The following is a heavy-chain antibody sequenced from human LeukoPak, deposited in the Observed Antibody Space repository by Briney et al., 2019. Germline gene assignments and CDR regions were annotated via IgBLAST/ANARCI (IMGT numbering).Heavy chain of an antibody. Sequence: SETLSLTCTVSGGSITSYFWSWIRQPAGKGLEWIGRIFSSGSTNYNPSLKSRVTISVDTSKNQFSLKLSSVTAADTAVYYCARTTEGGYTYDYFYYYYMDVWGKGTTVTISS. CDR3: ARTTEGGYTYDYFYYYYMDV. J-gene: IGHJ6*03. D-gene: IGHD5-18*01. CDR2: IFSSGST. V-gene: IGHV4-4*07. CDR1: GGSITSYF.